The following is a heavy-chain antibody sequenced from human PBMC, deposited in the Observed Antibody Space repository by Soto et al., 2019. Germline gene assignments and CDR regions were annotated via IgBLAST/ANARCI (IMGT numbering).Heavy chain of an antibody. J-gene: IGHJ4*02. CDR3: AKDLLRQWLVPEHYFDY. V-gene: IGHV3-23*01. D-gene: IGHD6-19*01. Sequence: GGSLRLSCAASGFTFSSYAMSWVRQAPGKGLEWVSAISGSGGSTYYADSVKGRFTISRDNSKNTLYLQMNSLRAEDTAVYYCAKDLLRQWLVPEHYFDYWGQGTLVTVSS. CDR1: GFTFSSYA. CDR2: ISGSGGST.